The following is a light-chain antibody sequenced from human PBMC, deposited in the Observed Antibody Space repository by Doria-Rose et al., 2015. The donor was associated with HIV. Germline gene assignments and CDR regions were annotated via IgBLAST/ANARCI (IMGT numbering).Light chain of an antibody. CDR1: QSVGSY. J-gene: IGKJ2*01. CDR3: QQRSNWPSFT. CDR2: DAS. Sequence: EIVMTQSPGTLSLSPGERATLPCRASQSVGSYLAWYQQKPGRAHRLLIYDASDRATGIPARFSGSGSGTDFALTISSLEPEDFAVYYCQQRSNWPSFTFGQGTKLEIK. V-gene: IGKV3-11*01.